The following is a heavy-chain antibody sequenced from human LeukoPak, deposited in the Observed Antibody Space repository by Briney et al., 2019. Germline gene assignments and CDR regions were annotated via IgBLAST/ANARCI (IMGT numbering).Heavy chain of an antibody. D-gene: IGHD7-27*01. V-gene: IGHV3-30*03. CDR3: VRGFWGHPSYFDL. Sequence: GRSLRLSCAASGFTFNNYGMIWVRQAPGKGLEWAALISHDGSNKFYADSVRGRFTISRDNSKNTLYVQMNSLRAEDTAVYYCVRGFWGHPSYFDLWGRGTLVTVSS. J-gene: IGHJ2*01. CDR1: GFTFNNYG. CDR2: ISHDGSNK.